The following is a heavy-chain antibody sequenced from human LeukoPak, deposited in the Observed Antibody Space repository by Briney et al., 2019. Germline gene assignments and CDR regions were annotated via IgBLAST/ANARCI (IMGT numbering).Heavy chain of an antibody. J-gene: IGHJ4*02. D-gene: IGHD5-18*01. Sequence: PGGSLRLSCAASGFTFSSYWMHWVRQAAGKGLVWVSRINSDGSSTSYADSVKGRFTISRDNAKNTLYLQMNSLRAEDTAVYYCARVGYSYGIDYWGQGTLVTVSS. V-gene: IGHV3-74*01. CDR2: INSDGSST. CDR3: ARVGYSYGIDY. CDR1: GFTFSSYW.